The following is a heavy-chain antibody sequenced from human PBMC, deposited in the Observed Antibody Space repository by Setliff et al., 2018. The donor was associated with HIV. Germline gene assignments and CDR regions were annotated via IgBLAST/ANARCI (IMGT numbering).Heavy chain of an antibody. CDR2: IDPSGGSP. Sequence: GASVKVSCKASGYTFTNYYIHWVRQAPGQGLEWMGIIDPSGGSPTYAQKFQGRVTITKDTSTSTAYMELRSLKSDDTALYYCARGPQRGLLTTDYWGQGTLVTVSS. CDR1: GYTFTNYY. V-gene: IGHV1-46*01. D-gene: IGHD1-1*01. CDR3: ARGPQRGLLTTDY. J-gene: IGHJ4*02.